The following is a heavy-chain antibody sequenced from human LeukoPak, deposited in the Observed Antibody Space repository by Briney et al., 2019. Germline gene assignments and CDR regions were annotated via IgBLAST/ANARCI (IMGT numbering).Heavy chain of an antibody. D-gene: IGHD5-24*01. CDR3: AKSMAPHTNPCDY. Sequence: GGSLRLSCAASGFTFSSYGMHWVRQAPGKGLEWGAIIRYDGSNKYYADSVKGRFTISRDNSKNTLYLQMNSLRAEDTAVYYCAKSMAPHTNPCDYWGQGTLVTVSS. CDR2: IRYDGSNK. V-gene: IGHV3-30*02. J-gene: IGHJ4*02. CDR1: GFTFSSYG.